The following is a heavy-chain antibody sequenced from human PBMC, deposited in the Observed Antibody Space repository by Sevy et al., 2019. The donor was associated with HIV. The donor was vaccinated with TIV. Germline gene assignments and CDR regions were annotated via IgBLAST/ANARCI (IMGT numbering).Heavy chain of an antibody. CDR2: LIGGGSRT. CDR1: GFPFSNDA. J-gene: IGHJ6*02. D-gene: IGHD2-15*01. V-gene: IGHV3-23*01. CDR3: AKRRVQSGLSGGGANFGMDV. Sequence: GGSLRLSCAASGFPFSNDAMSWVHQAPGKELEWVSTLIGGGSRTYYADSVTGRFIISRDNSRNTLYLQMNSLRAEDTTICYCAKRRVQSGLSGGGANFGMDVCGRGTTVTVSS.